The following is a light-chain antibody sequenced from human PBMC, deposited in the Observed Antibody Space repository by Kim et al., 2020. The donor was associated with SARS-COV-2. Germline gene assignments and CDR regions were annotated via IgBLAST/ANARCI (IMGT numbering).Light chain of an antibody. J-gene: IGLJ2*01. Sequence: QSFTISCTGPSGDVGGYNYVSWYQQQPGKTPKIMFYEVSNRPSGVSNRFSGSKSGNPASLSISGLQAEDEADYYCSSYTSSSTRVFGGGTQLTVL. CDR2: EVS. CDR3: SSYTSSSTRV. CDR1: SGDVGGYNY. V-gene: IGLV2-14*01.